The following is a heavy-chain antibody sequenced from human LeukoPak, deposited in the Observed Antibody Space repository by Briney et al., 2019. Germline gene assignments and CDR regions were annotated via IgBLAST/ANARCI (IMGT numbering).Heavy chain of an antibody. V-gene: IGHV1-69*01. CDR1: GGTFSSYA. D-gene: IGHD6-13*01. CDR3: ARPRGGIAAGSYYYYYGMDV. CDR2: IIPIFGTA. Sequence: SVKVSCKASGGTFSSYAISRVRQAPGQGLEWMGGIIPIFGTANYAQKSQGRVTITADESTSTAYMELSSLRSEDTAVYYCARPRGGIAAGSYYYYYGMDVWGKGTTVTVSS. J-gene: IGHJ6*04.